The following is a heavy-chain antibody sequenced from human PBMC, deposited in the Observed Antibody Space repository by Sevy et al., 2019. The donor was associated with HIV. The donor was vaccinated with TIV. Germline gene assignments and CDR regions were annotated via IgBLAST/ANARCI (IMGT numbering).Heavy chain of an antibody. CDR3: ATTSTPLYYYALDV. CDR2: IYSSGNT. V-gene: IGHV3-53*03. J-gene: IGHJ6*02. CDR1: EFTVSSKY. D-gene: IGHD2-15*01. Sequence: GGSLRLSCAASEFTVSSKYMSWVRQAPGKGLEWVSVIYSSGNTYYADSVKGRFTISSDISKNTLYLQMNSLRAEDTAIYYCATTSTPLYYYALDVWGQGTTVTVSS.